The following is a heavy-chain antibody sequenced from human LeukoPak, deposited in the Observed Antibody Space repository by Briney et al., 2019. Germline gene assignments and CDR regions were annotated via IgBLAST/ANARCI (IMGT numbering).Heavy chain of an antibody. CDR2: ISGSGGST. D-gene: IGHD3-22*01. J-gene: IGHJ3*02. CDR1: GFTFSSYA. V-gene: IGHV3-23*01. CDR3: AKDGYYYDSSLLAFDI. Sequence: GGSLRLSCAASGFTFSSYAMSWVRQAPGKGLEWVSAISGSGGSTYYADSVKGRFTISRDNSKNTLYLQMNSLRAEDTAVYYCAKDGYYYDSSLLAFDIWGQGTMVTVSS.